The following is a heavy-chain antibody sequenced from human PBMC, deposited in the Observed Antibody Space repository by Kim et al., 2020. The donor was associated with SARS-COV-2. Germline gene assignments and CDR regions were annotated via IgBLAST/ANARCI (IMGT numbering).Heavy chain of an antibody. J-gene: IGHJ3*02. V-gene: IGHV1-69*01. Sequence: AQKLQSRVTITADESTSTAYMELSSLRSEETAVYYCARGPIVATNDAFDIWGQGTMVTVSS. D-gene: IGHD5-12*01. CDR3: ARGPIVATNDAFDI.